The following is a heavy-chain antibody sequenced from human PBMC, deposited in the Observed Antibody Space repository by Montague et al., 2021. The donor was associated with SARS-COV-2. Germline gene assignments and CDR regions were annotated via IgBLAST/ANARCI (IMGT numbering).Heavy chain of an antibody. Sequence: IYYSGTTYHNPSLKSRLTISIDTSKNQFSLKLSSVTSADTAVYYCARGLPYQMVAGAIPNYSMEVGGQGTTVTVAS. CDR2: IYYSGTT. CDR3: ARGLPYQMVAGAIPNYSMEV. D-gene: IGHD2-15*01. V-gene: IGHV4-31*02. J-gene: IGHJ6*02.